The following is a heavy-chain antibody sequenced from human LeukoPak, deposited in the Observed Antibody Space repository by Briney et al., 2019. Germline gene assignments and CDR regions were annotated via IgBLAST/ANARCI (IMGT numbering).Heavy chain of an antibody. CDR3: ARDKLIGMDV. CDR2: LNWDGSRT. Sequence: PGGSLRLSCTASGFTFDDYGMTWVRQAPGKGLEWVSGLNWDGSRTDYADSVRGRFTISRDNAKNSLYLQMNSLRAEDTAVYYCARDKLIGMDVWGQGTTVTVSS. CDR1: GFTFDDYG. V-gene: IGHV3-20*04. J-gene: IGHJ6*02. D-gene: IGHD2-21*01.